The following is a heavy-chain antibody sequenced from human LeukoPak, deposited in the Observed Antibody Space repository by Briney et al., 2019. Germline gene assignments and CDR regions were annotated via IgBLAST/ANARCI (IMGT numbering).Heavy chain of an antibody. D-gene: IGHD4-17*01. CDR1: GFTFSSYS. J-gene: IGHJ4*02. CDR2: ISSSSSYI. CDR3: ARDSQVDGDYVY. V-gene: IGHV3-21*01. Sequence: PGGSLRLSCAASGFTFSSYSMNWVRQAPGKGLEWASSISSSSSYIYYADSVKGRFTVSRDNAKNSLYLQMNSLRAEDTAVYYCARDSQVDGDYVYWGQRTLVTVSS.